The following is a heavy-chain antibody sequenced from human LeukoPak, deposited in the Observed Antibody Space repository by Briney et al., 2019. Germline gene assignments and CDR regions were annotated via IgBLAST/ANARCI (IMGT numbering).Heavy chain of an antibody. CDR1: LGTLSSYT. CDR3: ARDIGYSGYVPLDN. D-gene: IGHD5-12*01. CDR2: IFPIFGTA. Sequence: SVKVSCKASLGTLSSYTISWVRQAAGQGREWMGRIFPIFGTANNTQKFQGGVTLTPDESTSTAYMELSSLRSENTAVYYCARDIGYSGYVPLDNGGQGTLVTVSS. J-gene: IGHJ4*02. V-gene: IGHV1-69*01.